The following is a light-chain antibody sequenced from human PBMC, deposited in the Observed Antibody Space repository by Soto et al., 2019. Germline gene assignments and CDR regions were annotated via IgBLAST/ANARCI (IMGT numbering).Light chain of an antibody. CDR1: QGISNF. Sequence: DIQMTQSPSSLSASVGDRVTITCRARQGISNFLAWYQQKPGKVPKLLISAASTLQSGVPSRFSGSGSGTDFTLTITSLQPEDVAPYSCQKYSSVITFGQGTRLEIK. CDR3: QKYSSVIT. J-gene: IGKJ5*01. V-gene: IGKV1-27*01. CDR2: AAS.